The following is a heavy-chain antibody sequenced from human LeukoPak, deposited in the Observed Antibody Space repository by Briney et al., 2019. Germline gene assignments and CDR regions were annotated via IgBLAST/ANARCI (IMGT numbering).Heavy chain of an antibody. D-gene: IGHD3-9*01. CDR1: GFTFSTHG. J-gene: IGHJ4*02. CDR3: ARDQSYYDILTGPGGDY. Sequence: GGSLRLSCAASGFTFSTHGMHWVRQAPGKGLEWVAVISYDGSYKYYADSVKGRFTISRDNSKNTLYLQMNSLRAEDTAVYYCARDQSYYDILTGPGGDYWGQGTLVTVSS. V-gene: IGHV3-30*03. CDR2: ISYDGSYK.